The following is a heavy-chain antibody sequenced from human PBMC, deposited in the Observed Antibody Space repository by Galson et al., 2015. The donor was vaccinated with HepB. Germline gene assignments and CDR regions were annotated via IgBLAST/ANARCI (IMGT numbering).Heavy chain of an antibody. Sequence: SVKVSCKAPGYTFTSYYMHWVRQAPGQGLEWMGIINPSGGSTSYAQKFQGRVTMTRDTSTSTVYMELSSLRSEDTAVYYCARDNLGLKSGPHDSSGVFDYWGQGTLVTVSS. CDR1: GYTFTSYY. CDR2: INPSGGST. D-gene: IGHD3-22*01. J-gene: IGHJ4*02. CDR3: ARDNLGLKSGPHDSSGVFDY. V-gene: IGHV1-46*01.